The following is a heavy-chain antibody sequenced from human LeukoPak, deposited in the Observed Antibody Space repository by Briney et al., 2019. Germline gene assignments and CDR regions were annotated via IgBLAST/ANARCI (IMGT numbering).Heavy chain of an antibody. CDR1: GGSISSYY. D-gene: IGHD2-2*01. CDR3: ARYCSSASCYPTPDAFDI. V-gene: IGHV4-59*01. CDR2: IYYSGST. Sequence: SETLSLTCTVSGGSISSYYWSWIRQPPGKGLEWIGYIYYSGSTNYNPSLKSRVTISVDTSKNQFSLKLSSVTAADTAVYYCARYCSSASCYPTPDAFDIWGQGTMVTVSS. J-gene: IGHJ3*02.